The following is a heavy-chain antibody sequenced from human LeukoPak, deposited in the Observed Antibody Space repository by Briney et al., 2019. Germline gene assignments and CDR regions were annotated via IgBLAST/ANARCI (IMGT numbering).Heavy chain of an antibody. Sequence: SQTLSLTCAVSGGSISSGGYSGSWIRQPPGKGLEWIGYIYHSGSTYYIPSLKSRVTISVDRSKNQFSLKLSSVPAADTAVCYCARSVVRGGAWFDPWGQGTLVTVSS. V-gene: IGHV4-30-2*01. J-gene: IGHJ5*02. D-gene: IGHD3-10*01. CDR1: GGSISSGGYS. CDR2: IYHSGST. CDR3: ARSVVRGGAWFDP.